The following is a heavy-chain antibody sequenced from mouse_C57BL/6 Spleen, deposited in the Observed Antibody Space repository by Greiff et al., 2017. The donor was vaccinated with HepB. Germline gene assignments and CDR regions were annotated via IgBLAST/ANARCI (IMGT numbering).Heavy chain of an antibody. CDR3: AREKVGSDYECVRGAWFAY. CDR1: GYTFTDYY. J-gene: IGHJ3*01. V-gene: IGHV1-19*01. D-gene: IGHD2-4*01. CDR2: INPYNGGT. Sequence: EVQLQQSGPVLVKPGASVKMSCKASGYTFTDYYMNWVKQSHGKSLEWIGVINPYNGGTSYNQKFKGKATLTVDKSSSTAYMELNSLTSEDSAVYYCAREKVGSDYECVRGAWFAYWGQGIPVTVSA.